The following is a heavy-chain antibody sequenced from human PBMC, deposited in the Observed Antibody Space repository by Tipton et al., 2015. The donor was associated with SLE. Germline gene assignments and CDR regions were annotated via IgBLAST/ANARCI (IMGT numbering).Heavy chain of an antibody. Sequence: TLSLTCTVSGGSISSSSYYWGWIRQPPGKGLEWIGSIYYSGSTNYNPSLKSRVTISVDTSKNQFSLKLSSVTAADTAVYYCARAGGGDSNWFDPWGQGTLVPVSS. CDR3: ARAGGGDSNWFDP. CDR1: GGSISSSSYY. J-gene: IGHJ5*02. D-gene: IGHD2-21*01. V-gene: IGHV4-39*07. CDR2: IYYSGST.